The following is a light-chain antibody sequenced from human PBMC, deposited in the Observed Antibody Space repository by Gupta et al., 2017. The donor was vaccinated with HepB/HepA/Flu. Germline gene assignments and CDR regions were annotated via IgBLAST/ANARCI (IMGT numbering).Light chain of an antibody. CDR1: SSNIRYNY. Sequence: QSVFTQPPSATAAPGQKDTTYCSGSSSNIRYNYLSWYQQLPGTAPKLLIYDNNKRPSGIPDRFSGSRSGTSATLSITGLQTGDEADYYCGTWDSSLSVGVFGGGTKLTVL. CDR3: GTWDSSLSVGV. V-gene: IGLV1-51*01. CDR2: DNN. J-gene: IGLJ3*02.